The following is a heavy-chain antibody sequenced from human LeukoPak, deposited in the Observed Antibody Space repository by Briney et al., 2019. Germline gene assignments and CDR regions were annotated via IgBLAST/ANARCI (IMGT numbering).Heavy chain of an antibody. Sequence: ASVKVSCKASGYTFTEYGISWLRQAPGHGREGMGGISVYSGNTDYAQKPQGRLTMTIDTSTSTAYVELRSLRSDDTAVYYCTRGGIAMAGTCAFDIWGQGTMVTVPS. D-gene: IGHD6-19*01. CDR2: ISVYSGNT. CDR1: GYTFTEYG. CDR3: TRGGIAMAGTCAFDI. J-gene: IGHJ3*02. V-gene: IGHV1-18*01.